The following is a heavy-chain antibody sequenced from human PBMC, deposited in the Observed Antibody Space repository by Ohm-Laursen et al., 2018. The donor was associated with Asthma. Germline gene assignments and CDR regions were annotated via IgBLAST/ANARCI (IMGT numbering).Heavy chain of an antibody. CDR1: GFTFSSYG. D-gene: IGHD4-17*01. Sequence: SLRLSCAASGFTFSSYGMHWVRQAPGKGLEWVAVISYDGSNKYYADSVKGRFTISRDNSKNTLYLQMNSLRAEDTAVYYCAKELKYGDYIDYWGQGTLVTVSS. J-gene: IGHJ4*02. CDR3: AKELKYGDYIDY. CDR2: ISYDGSNK. V-gene: IGHV3-30*18.